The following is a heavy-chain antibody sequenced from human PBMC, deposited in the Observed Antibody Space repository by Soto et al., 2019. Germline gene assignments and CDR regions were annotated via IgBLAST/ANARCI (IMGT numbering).Heavy chain of an antibody. CDR2: IYPGDSHT. V-gene: IGHV5-10-1*01. CDR3: ARPDSSGYSPGGDGFQI. Sequence: PGEPLKISWKGSGYSFTSDWINSVRQMPGKGLEWMGKIYPGDSHTINSPSFQGRVTMSADKSINTAYLQWSSLKASDTGMYYCARPDSSGYSPGGDGFQIWGQGTMVTVSS. J-gene: IGHJ3*02. CDR1: GYSFTSDW. D-gene: IGHD3-22*01.